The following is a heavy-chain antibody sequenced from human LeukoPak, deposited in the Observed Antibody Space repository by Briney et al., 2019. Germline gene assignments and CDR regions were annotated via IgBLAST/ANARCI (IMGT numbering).Heavy chain of an antibody. D-gene: IGHD6-13*01. CDR1: GGSISSYY. J-gene: IGHJ2*01. CDR2: IYYSGST. CDR3: AGDILGEQLVDWYFDL. V-gene: IGHV4-59*01. Sequence: KSSETLSLTCTVPGGSISSYYWSWIRQPPGKGLEWIGYIYYSGSTNYNPSLKSRVTISVDTSKNQFSLKLSSVTAADTAVYYCAGDILGEQLVDWYFDLWGRGTLVTVSS.